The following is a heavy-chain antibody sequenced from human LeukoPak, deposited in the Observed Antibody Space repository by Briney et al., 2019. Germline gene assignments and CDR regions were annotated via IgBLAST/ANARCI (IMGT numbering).Heavy chain of an antibody. D-gene: IGHD3-22*01. Sequence: GESLKISCKGSGYSFTSYWIGWVRQMPGKGLEWMGIIYPGDSDTRYSPSFQSQVTISADKSISTASLQWSSLKASEATTYYCATHEVVNEWGYYYYKYVWGKGTTVTVSS. CDR1: GYSFTSYW. J-gene: IGHJ6*03. CDR2: IYPGDSDT. V-gene: IGHV5-51*01. CDR3: ATHEVVNEWGYYYYKYV.